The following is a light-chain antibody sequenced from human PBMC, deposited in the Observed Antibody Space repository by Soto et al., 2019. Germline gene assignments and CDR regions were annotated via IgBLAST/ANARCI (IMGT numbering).Light chain of an antibody. CDR1: GSNIGHNT. Sequence: QAVVTQPPSASGTPGQRVTISCSGSGSNIGHNTVNWYQQLTGTAPKLLIYSNNQRPSGVPDRFSGSKSGTSASLAIRGLQSEDEADYYCAAWDDSLNSWVFGGGTKVTVL. J-gene: IGLJ3*02. V-gene: IGLV1-44*01. CDR3: AAWDDSLNSWV. CDR2: SNN.